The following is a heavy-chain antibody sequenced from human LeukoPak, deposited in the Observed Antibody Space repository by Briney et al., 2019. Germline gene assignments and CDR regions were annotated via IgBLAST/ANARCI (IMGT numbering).Heavy chain of an antibody. Sequence: GGSLRLSCAASGFTFSFYSMNWVRQAPGKGLEWVSYITSSSSPIYYADSVKGRFTISRDNAKNSLFLQMNSLRAEDTAVYYCARASSGSRDYWGQGTLVTVSS. CDR3: ARASSGSRDY. CDR1: GFTFSFYS. V-gene: IGHV3-48*04. J-gene: IGHJ4*02. D-gene: IGHD3-22*01. CDR2: ITSSSSPI.